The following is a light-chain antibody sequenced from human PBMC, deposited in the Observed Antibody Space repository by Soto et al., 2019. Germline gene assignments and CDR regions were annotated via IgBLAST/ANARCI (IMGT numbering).Light chain of an antibody. V-gene: IGKV3-15*01. CDR3: QQYTNWPPET. CDR2: GAS. CDR1: QRVSDW. J-gene: IGKJ1*01. Sequence: MTQSPSTLSASVGDRGTITCRASQRVSDWLAWYQQKPGQAPRLLIYGASTRATGIPARFSASGSGPEFTLTISSLQSEDLAVYYCQQYTNWPPETFGQGTKVDTK.